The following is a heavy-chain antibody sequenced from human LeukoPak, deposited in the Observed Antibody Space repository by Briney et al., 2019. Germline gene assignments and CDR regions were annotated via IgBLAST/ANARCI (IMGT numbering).Heavy chain of an antibody. D-gene: IGHD2-15*01. Sequence: PSETPSLTCTVSGGSISSGSYYWTWIRQPAGRGLEWIGRIYTNGGTKYNPSLWSRATISVDTSKNQFSMNLSFVTDADTAVYYCARALCISGICEWFDPWGQGTLVTVSS. J-gene: IGHJ5*02. CDR2: IYTNGGT. CDR3: ARALCISGICEWFDP. CDR1: GGSISSGSYY. V-gene: IGHV4-61*02.